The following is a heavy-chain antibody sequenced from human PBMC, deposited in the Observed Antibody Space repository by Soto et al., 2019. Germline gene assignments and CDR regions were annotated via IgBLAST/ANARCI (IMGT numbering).Heavy chain of an antibody. J-gene: IGHJ6*02. CDR3: AKSRDAYNFYFYYGMDV. CDR1: GFTFSNYG. V-gene: IGHV3-30*18. D-gene: IGHD2-2*01. CDR2: ILYDGSNK. Sequence: VGSLRLSCAASGFTFSNYGMHWVRQTPGKGLEWVALILYDGSNKYYADSVKGRFTISRDNSKNTLYLQASSLRAEDTAEYYCAKSRDAYNFYFYYGMDVWGQGTTVTVSS.